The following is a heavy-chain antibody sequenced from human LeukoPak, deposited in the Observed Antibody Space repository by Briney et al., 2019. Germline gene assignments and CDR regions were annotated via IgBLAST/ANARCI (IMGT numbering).Heavy chain of an antibody. J-gene: IGHJ4*02. CDR1: GYTFTSYY. D-gene: IGHD3-16*02. CDR2: INPSGGST. V-gene: IGHV1-46*01. Sequence: ASVNVSCKASGYTFTSYYMHWVRQAPGQGLEWMGLINPSGGSTSYAQKFQGRVTMTRDTSTSTVYMELSSLRSEDTAVYYCARDQDDYVWGSYRYGYFDYWGQGTLVTVSS. CDR3: ARDQDDYVWGSYRYGYFDY.